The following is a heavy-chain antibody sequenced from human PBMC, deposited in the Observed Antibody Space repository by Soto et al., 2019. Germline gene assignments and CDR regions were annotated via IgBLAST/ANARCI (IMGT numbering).Heavy chain of an antibody. D-gene: IGHD2-2*01. Sequence: QVQLVQSGAEVQKPGSSVKVSCKASGGTFSSYAISWVRQAPGQGLEWMGGIIPIFGTANYAQKFQGRVTITADKSTSTAYMELSSLRSEDTAVYYCAREGCSSTSCYFSGYYYYGMDVWGQGTTVTVSS. V-gene: IGHV1-69*06. CDR1: GGTFSSYA. J-gene: IGHJ6*02. CDR2: IIPIFGTA. CDR3: AREGCSSTSCYFSGYYYYGMDV.